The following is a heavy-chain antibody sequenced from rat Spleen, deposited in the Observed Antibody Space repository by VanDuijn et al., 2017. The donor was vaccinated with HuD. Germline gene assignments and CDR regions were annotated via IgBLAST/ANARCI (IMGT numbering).Heavy chain of an antibody. J-gene: IGHJ2*01. CDR1: GFNFNDYW. D-gene: IGHD4-3*01. CDR3: VRERFGVEG. V-gene: IGHV4-2*01. CDR2: INKDSRTK. Sequence: EVKLVESGGGLVQPGRSLKLSCAASGFNFNDYWMGWVRQAPGKGLEWIGEINKDSRTKKYIPSLKDKFTISRDNAQNTLYLQMSKLGSEDTAIYYCVRERFGVEGWGQGVMVTVSS.